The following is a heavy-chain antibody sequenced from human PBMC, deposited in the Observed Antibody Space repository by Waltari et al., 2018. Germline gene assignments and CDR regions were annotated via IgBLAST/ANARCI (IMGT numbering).Heavy chain of an antibody. V-gene: IGHV3-23*01. Sequence: LLESGGGLVQPGGSLRLSCVASGFAFKSYDMTWVRQAPGKGLEWVSTITAFGSGTYYADSVRGRCTISRDNSQSTLYLQVKSLSADDTAVYYCAKGVGASQFFDYWGRGTLVTVSS. CDR2: ITAFGSGT. D-gene: IGHD1-26*01. CDR3: AKGVGASQFFDY. J-gene: IGHJ4*02. CDR1: GFAFKSYD.